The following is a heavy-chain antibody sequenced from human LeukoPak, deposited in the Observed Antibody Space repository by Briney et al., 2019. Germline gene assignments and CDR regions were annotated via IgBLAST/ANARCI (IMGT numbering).Heavy chain of an antibody. J-gene: IGHJ5*02. CDR3: ARVVGQQLVNNYNWFDP. V-gene: IGHV1-46*01. CDR2: INPSGGST. D-gene: IGHD6-13*01. CDR1: GYTFTSYY. Sequence: ASVKVSCKASGYTFTSYYMHWVRQAPGQGLEWMGIINPSGGSTSYAQKFQGRVTMTTDTSTSTAYMELRSLRSDDTAVYYCARVVGQQLVNNYNWFDPWGQGTLVTVSS.